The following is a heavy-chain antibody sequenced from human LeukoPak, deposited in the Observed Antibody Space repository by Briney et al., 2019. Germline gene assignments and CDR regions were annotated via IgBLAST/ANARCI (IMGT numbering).Heavy chain of an antibody. CDR2: INAGNGNT. Sequence: ASVKFSCKASGYTFTSYAMHWVRQAPGQRLEWMGWINAGNGNTKYSQKFQGRVTITRDTSASTAYMELSSLRSEDTAVYYCARGGYDSSTFDYWGQGTLVTVSS. J-gene: IGHJ4*02. CDR3: ARGGYDSSTFDY. CDR1: GYTFTSYA. D-gene: IGHD3-22*01. V-gene: IGHV1-3*01.